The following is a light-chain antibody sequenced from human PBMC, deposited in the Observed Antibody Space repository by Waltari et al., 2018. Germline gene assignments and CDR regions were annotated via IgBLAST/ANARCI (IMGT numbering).Light chain of an antibody. J-gene: IGKJ1*01. Sequence: IVLTQSPATLSLSPGERATLPCRASQPFRPYLAWFQQKPGQAPRLLIYDASNRAPGIPARFSGSGSGTDFSLTISSLEPEDFAVYYCLQRSLWPWTFGQGTKVAVK. CDR3: LQRSLWPWT. CDR1: QPFRPY. V-gene: IGKV3-11*01. CDR2: DAS.